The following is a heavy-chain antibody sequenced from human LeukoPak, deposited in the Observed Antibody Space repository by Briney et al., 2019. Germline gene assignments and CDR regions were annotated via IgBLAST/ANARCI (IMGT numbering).Heavy chain of an antibody. CDR2: IWYDGSNK. CDR1: GFTFRSYG. CDR3: ARDSSPFWSGYHEPFDY. V-gene: IGHV3-33*01. Sequence: GGSLRLSCEASGFTFRSYGMHWVRQAPGKGLEWVAVIWYDGSNKYYADSVRGRFTISRDNSKNTLYLQMNSLRAEDTAVYYCARDSSPFWSGYHEPFDYWGQGTLVTVSS. D-gene: IGHD3-3*01. J-gene: IGHJ4*02.